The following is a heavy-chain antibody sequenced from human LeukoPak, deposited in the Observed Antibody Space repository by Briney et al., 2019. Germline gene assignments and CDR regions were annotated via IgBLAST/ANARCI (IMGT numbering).Heavy chain of an antibody. Sequence: GGPLRLSCAASGFTFSSYDMHWVRQATGKGLEWVSAIGTAGDTYYPGSVKGRFTISRENAKNSLYLQMNSLRAGDTAVYYCARGNPLAYYYGSGSYEFDYWGQGTLVTVSS. V-gene: IGHV3-13*01. CDR1: GFTFSSYD. D-gene: IGHD3-10*01. CDR3: ARGNPLAYYYGSGSYEFDY. CDR2: IGTAGDT. J-gene: IGHJ4*02.